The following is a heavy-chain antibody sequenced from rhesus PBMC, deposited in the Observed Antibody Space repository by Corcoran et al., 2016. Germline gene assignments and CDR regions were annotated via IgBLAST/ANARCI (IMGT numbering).Heavy chain of an antibody. CDR3: ARYNWNYGYFDY. D-gene: IGHD1-26*01. V-gene: IGHV2-174*01. Sequence: QVTLKESGPALVKPTQTLTLTCTFSGFSLTTRGMGVGWIRQPPGKALKWLALIYWDDDKRYSTSLKSRLTISKDTSKNQVVRTMTNMDPVDTATYYCARYNWNYGYFDYWGQGVLVTVSS. CDR2: IYWDDDK. J-gene: IGHJ4*01. CDR1: GFSLTTRGMG.